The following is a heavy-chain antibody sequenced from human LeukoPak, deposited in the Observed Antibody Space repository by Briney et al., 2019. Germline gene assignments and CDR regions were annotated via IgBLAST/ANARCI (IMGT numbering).Heavy chain of an antibody. CDR1: GGSFSGYY. CDR2: INHSGST. J-gene: IGHJ4*02. D-gene: IGHD3-10*01. V-gene: IGHV4-34*01. Sequence: SETLSLTCAVYGGSFSGYYWSWIRQPPGKGLEWIGEINHSGSTNYNPSLMSRVTISVDTSKSQFSLKLSSVTAADTAVYYCARHVPISLYYYGSGSYYAGVDYWGQGTRVTVSS. CDR3: ARHVPISLYYYGSGSYYAGVDY.